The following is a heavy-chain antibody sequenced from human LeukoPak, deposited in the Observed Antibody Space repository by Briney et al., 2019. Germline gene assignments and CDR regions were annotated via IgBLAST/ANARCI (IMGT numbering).Heavy chain of an antibody. CDR3: ARSVYYYDSSGYYYYYYYMDV. CDR1: GGSISSGSYY. D-gene: IGHD3-22*01. Sequence: SQTLSLTCTVSGGSISSGSYYWSWIRQPAGKGLEWIGRIYTSGSTNYNPSLKSRVTISVDTSKNQFSLKLSSVTAADTAVYYCARSVYYYDSSGYYYYYYYMDVWGKGTTVTISS. V-gene: IGHV4-61*02. CDR2: IYTSGST. J-gene: IGHJ6*03.